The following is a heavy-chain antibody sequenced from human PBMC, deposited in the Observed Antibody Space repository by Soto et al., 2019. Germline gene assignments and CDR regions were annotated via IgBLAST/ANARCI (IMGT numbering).Heavy chain of an antibody. D-gene: IGHD3-22*01. J-gene: IGHJ5*02. V-gene: IGHV1-2*02. Sequence: QVQLVQSGAEVKKPGASVKVSCKASGYTFTGYYMHWVRQAPGQGLEWMGWINPNSGGTNYAQKFQGRVTMTRDTSISTAYMEPSRLRSDDTAVYYCARRGYDSSGYYGAWFDPWGPGTLVTVSS. CDR1: GYTFTGYY. CDR2: INPNSGGT. CDR3: ARRGYDSSGYYGAWFDP.